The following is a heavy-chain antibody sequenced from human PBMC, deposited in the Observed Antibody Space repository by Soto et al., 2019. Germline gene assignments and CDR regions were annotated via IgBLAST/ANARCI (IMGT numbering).Heavy chain of an antibody. CDR3: ARGFVPAAKPAGWYFDL. Sequence: QVQLVESGGGVVQPGRSLRLSCAASGFTFITYAMHWVRQAPGKGLEWVAVVSHDGNNKYYADSVKGRFTVSRDNSKNTLHLRMNSLRPGDAAGYYCARGFVPAAKPAGWYFDLWGRGTLVTVSS. CDR1: GFTFITYA. V-gene: IGHV3-30-3*01. CDR2: VSHDGNNK. D-gene: IGHD2-2*01. J-gene: IGHJ2*01.